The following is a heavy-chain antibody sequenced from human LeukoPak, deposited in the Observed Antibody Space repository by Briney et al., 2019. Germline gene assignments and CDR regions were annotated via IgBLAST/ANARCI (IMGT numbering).Heavy chain of an antibody. D-gene: IGHD4-17*01. V-gene: IGHV3-48*01. CDR2: ISSSSTNK. CDR3: AKDGRDYGGFGYFYYYYMDF. Sequence: PGGYLRLYCAASGFTFSSYSMSWVRQAPGKGLEWVSYISSSSTNKYYADSVKGRFTISRDSSKKTLYLQMNRLRAEDTAVYYCAKDGRDYGGFGYFYYYYMDFWGKGTTVTISS. J-gene: IGHJ6*03. CDR1: GFTFSSYS.